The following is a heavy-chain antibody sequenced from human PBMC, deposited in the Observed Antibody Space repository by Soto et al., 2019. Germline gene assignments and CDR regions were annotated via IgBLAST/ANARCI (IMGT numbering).Heavy chain of an antibody. Sequence: ASVKVSSKASGYTFTSYDINWVRQATGQGLEWMGWMNPNSGKTGYAQKFQGRVTMTRNTSISTAYMELSSLGSEDTAVYYCARVRSTGYSGSWSANNWFDPWGQGTLVTVSS. D-gene: IGHD6-13*01. CDR2: MNPNSGKT. J-gene: IGHJ5*02. V-gene: IGHV1-8*01. CDR3: ARVRSTGYSGSWSANNWFDP. CDR1: GYTFTSYD.